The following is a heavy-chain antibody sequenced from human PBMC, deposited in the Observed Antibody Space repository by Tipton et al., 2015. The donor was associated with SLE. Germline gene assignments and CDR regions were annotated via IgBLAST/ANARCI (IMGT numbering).Heavy chain of an antibody. V-gene: IGHV4-61*10. Sequence: TLSLTCTVSGGSISSGSYYWSWIRQPAGKGLEWIGYIYGSGNTNYNPSLKSRVTISVDTSKNQFSLKLSSVTAADTAVYYCAREWGDAFDIWGQGTMVTVSS. CDR1: GGSISSGSYY. CDR3: AREWGDAFDI. D-gene: IGHD2-8*01. CDR2: IYGSGNT. J-gene: IGHJ3*02.